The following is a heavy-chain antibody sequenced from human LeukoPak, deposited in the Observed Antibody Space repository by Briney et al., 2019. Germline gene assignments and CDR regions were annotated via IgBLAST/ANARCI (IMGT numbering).Heavy chain of an antibody. CDR2: ISSSSGTI. V-gene: IGHV3-48*04. CDR3: ARESESSGWYDF. D-gene: IGHD3-22*01. Sequence: GGSLRLSCAASGFTFSSYNINWVRQAPGKGLEWVSYISSSSGTIYYADSVKGRFTISRDNSKNSLYLQMSSLRIEDTALYYCARESESSGWYDFWGQGTLVTVSS. CDR1: GFTFSSYN. J-gene: IGHJ5*01.